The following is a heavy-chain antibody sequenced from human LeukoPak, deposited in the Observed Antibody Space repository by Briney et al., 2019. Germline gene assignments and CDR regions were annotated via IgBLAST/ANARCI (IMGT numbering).Heavy chain of an antibody. CDR3: ARLPSVRGVDRYFDY. CDR1: GYSFTSYW. D-gene: IGHD3-10*01. Sequence: GEALKISFKGSGYSFTSYWIGWGRQMPGKGLGWMGIIYPGDSDTRYSPSFQGQVTISVDKSISTAYLQWSSLKASDTAMYYCARLPSVRGVDRYFDYWGQGTLVTVSS. J-gene: IGHJ4*02. CDR2: IYPGDSDT. V-gene: IGHV5-51*01.